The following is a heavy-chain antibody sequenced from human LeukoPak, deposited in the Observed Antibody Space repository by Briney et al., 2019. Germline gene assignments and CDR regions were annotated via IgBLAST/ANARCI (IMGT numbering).Heavy chain of an antibody. CDR2: IYYSGST. J-gene: IGHJ4*02. V-gene: IGHV4-59*01. CDR3: ARDLGSVDTAMGNFDY. Sequence: SETLSLTCTVSGGSISSYYWSWIRQPPGKGLEWIGYIYYSGSTNYNPSLKSRVTISVDTSKNQFSLKLSSVTAADTAVYYCARDLGSVDTAMGNFDYWGQGTLVTVSS. D-gene: IGHD5-18*01. CDR1: GGSISSYY.